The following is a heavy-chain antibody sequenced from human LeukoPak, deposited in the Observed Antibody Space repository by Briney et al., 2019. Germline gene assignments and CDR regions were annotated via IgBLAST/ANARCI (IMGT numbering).Heavy chain of an antibody. CDR2: INHSGST. V-gene: IGHV4-34*01. J-gene: IGHJ4*02. CDR3: ARGLSDVY. Sequence: SETLSLTCAVYGGSFSGCYWTWIRQPPGKGLEWIGEINHSGSTNYNPPLKSRVTISIDTSKNQFSLILSSVTAADTAVYYCARGLSDVYWGQGTLVTVSS. CDR1: GGSFSGCY.